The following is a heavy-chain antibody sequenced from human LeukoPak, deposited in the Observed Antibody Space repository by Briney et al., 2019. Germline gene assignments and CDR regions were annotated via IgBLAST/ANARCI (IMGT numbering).Heavy chain of an antibody. CDR2: INHSGST. CDR3: ARGKLSPYIMITKEMLFDI. D-gene: IGHD3-16*01. J-gene: IGHJ3*02. CDR1: GGSFSGYY. V-gene: IGHV4-34*01. Sequence: SETLSLTCAVYGGSFSGYYWSWIRQPPGKGLEWIGEINHSGSTNYNPSLKSRVTISVDRSKNQFSLKLSSVTAADTAVYYCARGKLSPYIMITKEMLFDIWGQGTMVTVSS.